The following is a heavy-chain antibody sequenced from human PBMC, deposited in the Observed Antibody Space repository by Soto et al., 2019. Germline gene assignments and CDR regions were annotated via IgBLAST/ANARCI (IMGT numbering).Heavy chain of an antibody. Sequence: ASVKVSCKASGYTFTSYDINWVRQATGQGLEWMGWMNPNSGNTGYAQKFQGRVTMTRNTSISTAYMELSSLRSEDTAVYYCARRYYDILTGPPVPYYYYMDVWGKGATVTVSS. CDR2: MNPNSGNT. D-gene: IGHD3-9*01. J-gene: IGHJ6*03. V-gene: IGHV1-8*01. CDR3: ARRYYDILTGPPVPYYYYMDV. CDR1: GYTFTSYD.